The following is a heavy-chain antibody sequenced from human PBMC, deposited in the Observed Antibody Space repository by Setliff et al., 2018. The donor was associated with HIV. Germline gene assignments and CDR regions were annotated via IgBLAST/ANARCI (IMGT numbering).Heavy chain of an antibody. CDR3: AKDYTTTFWEYNWFDL. Sequence: GGSLRLSCAASGLTFSNYWMAWVRQAPGKGLEWVANINLDGGQRYYVDSVKGRFTASSDNSKDTLTLQMNDLRAEDTGLYYCAKDYTTTFWEYNWFDLWGQGTLVTVSS. J-gene: IGHJ5*02. D-gene: IGHD3-3*01. CDR2: INLDGGQR. CDR1: GLTFSNYW. V-gene: IGHV3-7*03.